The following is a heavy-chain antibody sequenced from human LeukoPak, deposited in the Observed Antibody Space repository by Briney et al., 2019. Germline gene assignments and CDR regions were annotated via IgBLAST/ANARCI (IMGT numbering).Heavy chain of an antibody. CDR3: AKTTEANYYGLDYFDY. V-gene: IGHV3-23*01. CDR1: GFTFRSDA. Sequence: PGGSLRLSCAASGFTFRSDAMSWVRQAPGKGLEWVSGISGSGGTTYYADSVKGRFTISRDNSKNTLYLQMNSLRAEDTAVYYCAKTTEANYYGLDYFDYWGQGTLVTVSS. CDR2: ISGSGGTT. D-gene: IGHD3-10*01. J-gene: IGHJ4*02.